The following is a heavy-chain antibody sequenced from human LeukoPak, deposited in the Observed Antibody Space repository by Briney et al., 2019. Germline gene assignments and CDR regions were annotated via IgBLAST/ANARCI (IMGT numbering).Heavy chain of an antibody. Sequence: GGSLRLSCAASGFTFRAYSMNWVRQAPGKGPEWVSHISSSSSTIYYADSVKGRFTISRDNAKNSLYLQMNSLRAEDTAVYYCALNEMATICYWGQGTLVTVSS. J-gene: IGHJ4*02. D-gene: IGHD5-24*01. V-gene: IGHV3-48*04. CDR2: ISSSSSTI. CDR1: GFTFRAYS. CDR3: ALNEMATICY.